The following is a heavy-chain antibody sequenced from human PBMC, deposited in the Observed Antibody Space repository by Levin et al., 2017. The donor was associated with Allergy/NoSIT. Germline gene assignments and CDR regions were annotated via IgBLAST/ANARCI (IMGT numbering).Heavy chain of an antibody. D-gene: IGHD3-3*01. Sequence: LSLTCAASGFTFSSSGMHWVRQAPGKGLEWVAVIWYDGSNKYYADSVKGRFTISRDNSKNTLYLQMNSLRAEDTAVYYCAKAGSIYDFWSGPRGYYYYYGMDVWGQGTTVTVSS. CDR3: AKAGSIYDFWSGPRGYYYYYGMDV. CDR2: IWYDGSNK. J-gene: IGHJ6*02. V-gene: IGHV3-33*06. CDR1: GFTFSSSG.